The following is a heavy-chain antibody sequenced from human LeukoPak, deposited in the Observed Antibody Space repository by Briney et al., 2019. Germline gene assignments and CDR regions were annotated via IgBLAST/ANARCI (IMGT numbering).Heavy chain of an antibody. CDR3: ARLTTMTTAGGPFDY. D-gene: IGHD4-17*01. CDR2: ITSSGNTI. Sequence: GGSLRLSCAASGFTFSSYEMNWVRQAPGKGLEWVSYITSSGNTIYYADSVKGRFTISRDNAKNSLYLQMNSLRAEDTAVYYCARLTTMTTAGGPFDYWGQGTLVTVSS. J-gene: IGHJ4*02. CDR1: GFTFSSYE. V-gene: IGHV3-48*03.